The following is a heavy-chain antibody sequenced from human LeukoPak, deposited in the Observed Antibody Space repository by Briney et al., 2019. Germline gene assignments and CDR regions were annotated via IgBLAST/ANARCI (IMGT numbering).Heavy chain of an antibody. J-gene: IGHJ6*02. Sequence: SETLSLTCAVSGGSFSSYYWSWIRQPPGKGLEWIGEINHSGSSNYNPSLKSRVIISVDTPKNQISLKLSSVTAADTAMYYCARGDYNILTGHYTPYYYYGMDVWGQGTTVTVSS. CDR1: GGSFSSYY. D-gene: IGHD3-9*01. CDR3: ARGDYNILTGHYTPYYYYGMDV. V-gene: IGHV4-34*01. CDR2: INHSGSS.